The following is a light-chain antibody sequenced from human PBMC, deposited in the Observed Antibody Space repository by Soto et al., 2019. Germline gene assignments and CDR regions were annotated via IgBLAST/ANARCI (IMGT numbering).Light chain of an antibody. CDR1: QSVLYSSNNNNY. CDR3: QQYYDTPLT. Sequence: DIVMTQSPDSLAVSLGERATINCKSSQSVLYSSNNNNYLAWYQQRPGQPPQLLIYWASTRESGVPDRFGGSGSGTDFTLTISSLQAEDVAVYYCQQYYDTPLTFGGGTKVDIK. V-gene: IGKV4-1*01. CDR2: WAS. J-gene: IGKJ4*01.